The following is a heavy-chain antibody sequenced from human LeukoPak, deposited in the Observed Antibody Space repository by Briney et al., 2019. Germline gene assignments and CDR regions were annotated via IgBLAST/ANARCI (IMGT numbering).Heavy chain of an antibody. Sequence: SQTLSLTCAVSGGSISSGGYSWSWIRQPPGKGLEWIGYIYHSGSTNYNPSLKSRVTISVDTSKNQFSLKLSSVTAADTAVYYCASGPNGVFDYWGQGTLVTASS. V-gene: IGHV4-30-2*01. CDR1: GGSISSGGYS. CDR2: IYHSGST. CDR3: ASGPNGVFDY. D-gene: IGHD2-8*01. J-gene: IGHJ4*02.